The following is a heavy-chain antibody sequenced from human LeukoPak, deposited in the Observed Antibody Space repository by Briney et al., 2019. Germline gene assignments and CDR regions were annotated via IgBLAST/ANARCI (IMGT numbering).Heavy chain of an antibody. Sequence: SEALSLTCTVSGGSISSYSWSWIRQPPGKGLEWIGLVYDGGSTYYNPSLKSRVTISLDTSKNQVSLNLDSVTSPDTAVYYCARAGPRRDGYNFDRWGQGTLVTVSS. J-gene: IGHJ4*02. CDR2: VYDGGST. D-gene: IGHD5-24*01. V-gene: IGHV4-59*01. CDR1: GGSISSYS. CDR3: ARAGPRRDGYNFDR.